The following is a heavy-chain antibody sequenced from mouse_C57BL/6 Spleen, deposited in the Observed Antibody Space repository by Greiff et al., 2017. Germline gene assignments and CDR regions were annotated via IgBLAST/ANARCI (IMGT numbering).Heavy chain of an antibody. CDR3: ARRDYDYDEGAMDY. V-gene: IGHV5-17*01. D-gene: IGHD2-4*01. CDR1: GFTFSDYG. CDR2: ISSGSSTI. J-gene: IGHJ4*01. Sequence: EVKLVESGGGLVKPGGSLKLSCAASGFTFSDYGMHWVRQAPEKGLEWVAYISSGSSTIYYADTVKGRFTISRDNAKNTLFLQMTSLRSEDTAMYYCARRDYDYDEGAMDYWGQGTSVTVSS.